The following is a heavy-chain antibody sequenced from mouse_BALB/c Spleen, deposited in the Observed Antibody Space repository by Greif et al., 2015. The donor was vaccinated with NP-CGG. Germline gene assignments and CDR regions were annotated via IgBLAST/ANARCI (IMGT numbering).Heavy chain of an antibody. CDR3: ARRDYYGSSSWFAY. V-gene: IGHV5-17*02. J-gene: IGHJ3*01. CDR1: GFTFSSFG. Sequence: EVKLMESGGGLVQPGGSRKLSCAASGFTFSSFGVHWVRQAPEKGLEWVAYISSGSSTIYYADTVKGRFTISRDNPKNTLFLQMTSLRSEDTAMYYCARRDYYGSSSWFAYWGQGTLVTVSA. CDR2: ISSGSSTI. D-gene: IGHD1-1*01.